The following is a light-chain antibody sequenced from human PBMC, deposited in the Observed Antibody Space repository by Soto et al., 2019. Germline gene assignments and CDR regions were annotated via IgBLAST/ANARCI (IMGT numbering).Light chain of an antibody. CDR1: QSVSSN. CDR2: GAS. CDR3: QQYNNWLKWT. J-gene: IGKJ1*01. Sequence: EIVMTQSPATLSMSPGERATLSCRASQSVSSNLAWYQQKPGQAPRLLIYGASTRATGIPARFSGSGSGTEFTLTISSLQSEDFAVYYCQQYNNWLKWTFGQGTKVEIK. V-gene: IGKV3-15*01.